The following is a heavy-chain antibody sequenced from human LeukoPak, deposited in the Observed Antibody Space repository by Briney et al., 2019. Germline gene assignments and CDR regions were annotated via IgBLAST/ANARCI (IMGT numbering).Heavy chain of an antibody. Sequence: GGSLRLSCAASEFTFSTYSMNWVRQAPGKGLEWVSYISSRSSTIYYADSVKGQFTISRDDAENSLSLQMNSLRAEDTAVYYCARGGGYDYWGQGTLVTVSS. CDR2: ISSRSSTI. CDR1: EFTFSTYS. D-gene: IGHD5-12*01. V-gene: IGHV3-48*01. CDR3: ARGGGYDY. J-gene: IGHJ4*02.